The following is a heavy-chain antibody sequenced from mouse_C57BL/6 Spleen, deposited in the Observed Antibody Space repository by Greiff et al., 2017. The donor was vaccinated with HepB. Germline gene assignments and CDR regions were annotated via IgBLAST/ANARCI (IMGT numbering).Heavy chain of an antibody. Sequence: DVKLVESEGGLVQPGSSMKLSCTASGFTFSDYYMAWVRQVPEKGLEWVANINYDGSSTYYLDSLKSRFIISRDNAKNILYLQMSSLKSEDTATYYCAREGTMEEDYFDYWGQGTTLTVSS. V-gene: IGHV5-16*01. CDR1: GFTFSDYY. J-gene: IGHJ2*01. D-gene: IGHD1-1*02. CDR3: AREGTMEEDYFDY. CDR2: INYDGSST.